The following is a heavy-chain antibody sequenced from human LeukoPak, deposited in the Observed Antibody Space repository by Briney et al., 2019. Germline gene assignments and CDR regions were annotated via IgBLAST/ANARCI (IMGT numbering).Heavy chain of an antibody. CDR2: ISSSSSYI. Sequence: KPGGSLRLSCAASGFTFSSYSMNWVRQAPGKGLEWVSSISSSSSYIYYADSVKGRFTISRDNAKNSLYLQMNSLRAEDTAVYYCANRWDDCSSTGCYERAFDIWGQGTMVTVSS. V-gene: IGHV3-21*01. CDR1: GFTFSSYS. D-gene: IGHD2-2*01. J-gene: IGHJ3*02. CDR3: ANRWDDCSSTGCYERAFDI.